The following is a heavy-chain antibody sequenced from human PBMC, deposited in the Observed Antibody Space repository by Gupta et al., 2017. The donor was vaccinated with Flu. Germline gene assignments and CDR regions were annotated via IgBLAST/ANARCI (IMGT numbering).Heavy chain of an antibody. CDR2: IANDGSHK. J-gene: IGHJ6*03. CDR3: AKDGPWTASCPYYCYYMDV. Sequence: QMQLVESGGGVVPFGTSLRLSCAASGLPFLSYGMHWVRQAPGKGLEGVAEIANDGSHKDYAESVRGRFTISRDNSKNTLSLEMDSLRVEDTAVYYCAKDGPWTASCPYYCYYMDVWGKGTTVTVSS. CDR1: GLPFLSYG. D-gene: IGHD2-2*01. V-gene: IGHV3-30*18.